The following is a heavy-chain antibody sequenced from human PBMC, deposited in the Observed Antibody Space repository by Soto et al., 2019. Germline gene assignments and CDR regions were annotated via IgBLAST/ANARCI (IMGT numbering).Heavy chain of an antibody. J-gene: IGHJ2*01. CDR1: GFTFSSYW. D-gene: IGHD5-12*01. Sequence: GGSLRLSCAASGFTFSSYWMHWVRQAPGKGLVWVSRINSDGSSTSYADSVKGRFTIPRDNAKNTLYLQMNSLRAEDTAVYYWARALVEMATIYWYFDLGAGGTLV. CDR2: INSDGSST. CDR3: ARALVEMATIYWYFDL. V-gene: IGHV3-74*01.